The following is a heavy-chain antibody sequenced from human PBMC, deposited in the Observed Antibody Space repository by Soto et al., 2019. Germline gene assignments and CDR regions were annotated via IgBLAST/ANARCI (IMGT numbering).Heavy chain of an antibody. CDR2: INHSGST. J-gene: IGHJ4*02. Sequence: SETLSLTCAFYGWSFSGYYWSWIRQPPGKGLEWIGEINHSGSTNYNPSLKSRVTISVDTSKNQFSLKLSSVTAADTAVYYCARLYGSGRYFGYWGQGTLVTVSS. CDR3: ARLYGSGRYFGY. CDR1: GWSFSGYY. V-gene: IGHV4-34*01. D-gene: IGHD3-10*01.